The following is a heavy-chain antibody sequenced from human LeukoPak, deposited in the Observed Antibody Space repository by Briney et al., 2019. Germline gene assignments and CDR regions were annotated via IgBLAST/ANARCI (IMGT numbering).Heavy chain of an antibody. CDR3: ARQAISGYDPPPFDS. J-gene: IGHJ4*02. Sequence: RASETLSLTCTVSGGSISSSTYYCGWLRQPPGKGLEWIGNLYYSGSTHYNPSLKGRVTISGDTSKNQFSLKLSSVTAADTAVHYCARQAISGYDPPPFDSWGQGTLVTVSS. V-gene: IGHV4-39*01. D-gene: IGHD5-12*01. CDR1: GGSISSSTYY. CDR2: LYYSGST.